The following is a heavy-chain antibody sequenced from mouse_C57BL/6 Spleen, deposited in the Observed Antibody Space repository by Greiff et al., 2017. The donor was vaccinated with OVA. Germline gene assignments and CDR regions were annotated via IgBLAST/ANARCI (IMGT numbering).Heavy chain of an antibody. V-gene: IGHV1-61*01. CDR3: ARFSPPYYGSSYGYFDV. CDR1: GYTFTSYW. J-gene: IGHJ1*03. D-gene: IGHD1-1*01. Sequence: QVQLQQPGAELVRPGSSVKLSCKASGYTFTSYWMDWVKQRPGQGLEWIGNIYPSDSETHYNQKFKDKATLTVDKSSSTAYMQLRSLTSEDSAVYYCARFSPPYYGSSYGYFDVWGTGTTVTVSS. CDR2: IYPSDSET.